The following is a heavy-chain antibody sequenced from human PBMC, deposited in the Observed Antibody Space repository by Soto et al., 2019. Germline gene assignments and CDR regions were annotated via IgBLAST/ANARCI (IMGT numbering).Heavy chain of an antibody. D-gene: IGHD2-21*01. J-gene: IGHJ6*02. CDR3: ARRIPFGYGMDV. CDR1: GFTFSSYA. Sequence: EVQLVESGGGLVQPGGSLRLSCAASGFTFSSYAMHWVRQAPGKGLEYVSAITSSGGNTDYASSVKGRFTISRDNSKNTLYLQMGSLRAEDMAVYYCARRIPFGYGMDVRGQGTTVTVSS. CDR2: ITSSGGNT. V-gene: IGHV3-64*01.